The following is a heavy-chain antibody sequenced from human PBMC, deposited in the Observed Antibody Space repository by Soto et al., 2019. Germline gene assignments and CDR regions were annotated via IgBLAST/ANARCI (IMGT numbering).Heavy chain of an antibody. Sequence: QVQLVESGGGLVKPGGSLRLSCAASGFTFSDYYMSWIRQAPGKGLEWVSYISSSGSTIYYADSVKGRFTISRDNAKNSLYLQMNSLRAEDTAVYYCARDRLRWRYTDIAAGLDYWGQGTLVTVSS. D-gene: IGHD6-13*01. J-gene: IGHJ4*02. CDR2: ISSSGSTI. V-gene: IGHV3-11*01. CDR3: ARDRLRWRYTDIAAGLDY. CDR1: GFTFSDYY.